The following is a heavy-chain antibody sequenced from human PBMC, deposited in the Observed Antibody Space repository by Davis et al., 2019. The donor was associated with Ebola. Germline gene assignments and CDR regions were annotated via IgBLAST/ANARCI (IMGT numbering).Heavy chain of an antibody. D-gene: IGHD3-22*01. CDR3: AKYYDRRAYSGYGMDV. J-gene: IGHJ6*02. CDR1: GFTLDSYS. Sequence: PGGSLRLSCAASGFTLDSYSMNWVRQAPGKGLEWLSYISTSGNTIYYGDSTQGRFTTSRDNAKNLLYLNMSSLRDEEQAVYYSAKYYDRRAYSGYGMDVWGQGTTVTVSS. CDR2: ISTSGNTI. V-gene: IGHV3-48*02.